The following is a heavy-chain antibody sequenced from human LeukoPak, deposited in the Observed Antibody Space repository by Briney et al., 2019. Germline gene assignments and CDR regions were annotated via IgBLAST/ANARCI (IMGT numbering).Heavy chain of an antibody. J-gene: IGHJ6*02. V-gene: IGHV1-2*02. D-gene: IGHD2-2*01. Sequence: ASVKVSFKASGYTFTGYYMHWVRQAPGQGLEWMGWINPNSGGTNYAQKFQGGVTMTRDTSISTAYMELSRLRSDDTAVYYCARDGPYCSSTSCYDYYYYYGMDVWGQGTTVTVSS. CDR1: GYTFTGYY. CDR3: ARDGPYCSSTSCYDYYYYYGMDV. CDR2: INPNSGGT.